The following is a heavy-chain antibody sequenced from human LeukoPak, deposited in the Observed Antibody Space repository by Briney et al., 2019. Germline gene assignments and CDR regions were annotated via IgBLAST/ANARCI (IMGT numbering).Heavy chain of an antibody. CDR1: GFTFSTYH. CDR2: ISSSSSSI. D-gene: IGHD3-10*01. J-gene: IGHJ4*02. CDR3: AKRTNFNSGSHDY. V-gene: IGHV3-48*03. Sequence: GGSLRLSCAASGFTFSTYHMNWVRQAPGKGLEWVSYISSSSSSIYYADSVKGRFTISRDNAKNSLYLQMNTLRAEDTAVYYCAKRTNFNSGSHDYWGQGTLVTVSS.